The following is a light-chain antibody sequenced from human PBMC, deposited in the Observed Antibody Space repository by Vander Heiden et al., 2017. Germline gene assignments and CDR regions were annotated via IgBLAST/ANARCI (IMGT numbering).Light chain of an antibody. Sequence: DIVLTQSPATLSLSPGERATLSCRASQGVSSYLAWYQQKPGQAPRLLIYDASNRATGIPARFSGSGPGTDFTLTISSLEPEDFAVYYCQQRSNWLTFGGGTKVEIK. V-gene: IGKV3D-11*01. CDR1: QGVSSY. CDR3: QQRSNWLT. J-gene: IGKJ4*01. CDR2: DAS.